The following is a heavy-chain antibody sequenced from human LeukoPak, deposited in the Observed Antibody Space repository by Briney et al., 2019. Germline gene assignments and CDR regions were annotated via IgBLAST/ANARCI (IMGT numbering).Heavy chain of an antibody. CDR2: IYYSGTT. D-gene: IGHD6-13*01. CDR3: ARGGLGDYSSSWYYAFDI. Sequence: SEALSLTCTVSGGSISNSYWNCIRQPPGKGLEWIGYIYYSGTTKYNPSLRSRVTISVDTSKNQFSLRLTSVTAADTAVYYCARGGLGDYSSSWYYAFDIWGQGTMVTVSS. J-gene: IGHJ3*02. V-gene: IGHV4-59*01. CDR1: GGSISNSY.